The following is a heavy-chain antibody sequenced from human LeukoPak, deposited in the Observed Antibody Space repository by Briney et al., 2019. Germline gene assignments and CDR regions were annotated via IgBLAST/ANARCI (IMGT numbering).Heavy chain of an antibody. CDR3: ARDKVNGAMTVPLFDD. V-gene: IGHV3-7*01. CDR1: GFTFTTYW. D-gene: IGHD4-17*01. CDR2: INPEGSQR. J-gene: IGHJ4*02. Sequence: WGSLTRTCSASGFTFTTYWMTWVRQGPGKGLEWVAHINPEGSQRNYVDSVKGRFAISRDNAKNSLYLQMDSLTDEDTAVYYCARDKVNGAMTVPLFDDWGQG.